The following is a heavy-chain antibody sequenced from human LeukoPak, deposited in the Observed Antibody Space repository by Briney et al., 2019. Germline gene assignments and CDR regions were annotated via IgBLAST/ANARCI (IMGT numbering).Heavy chain of an antibody. CDR1: GFTFSSYS. V-gene: IGHV3-21*01. CDR3: ASYAAYYYMDV. Sequence: PGGSLRLSCAASGFTFSSYSMNWVRQAPGKGLEWVSSISSSSSYIYYADSVKGRFTISRDNSKNTLYLQMNSLRAEDTAVYYCASYAAYYYMDVWGKGTTVTVSS. J-gene: IGHJ6*03. CDR2: ISSSSSYI. D-gene: IGHD2-15*01.